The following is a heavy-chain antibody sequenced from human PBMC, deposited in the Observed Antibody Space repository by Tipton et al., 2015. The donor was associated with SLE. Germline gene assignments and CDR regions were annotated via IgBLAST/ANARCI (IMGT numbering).Heavy chain of an antibody. CDR1: GGSLTSCSYY. V-gene: IGHV4-39*07. D-gene: IGHD3-10*01. Sequence: LRLSCTVSGGSLTSCSYYWVWIRQPPGKGLEWIGSIYSSGYTYYNPSLKSRISISVDTSKSQFSLKLNSVTAADTAVYYCATPGYFGPGSSVAYWGQGTLVAVSS. CDR2: IYSSGYT. CDR3: ATPGYFGPGSSVAY. J-gene: IGHJ4*02.